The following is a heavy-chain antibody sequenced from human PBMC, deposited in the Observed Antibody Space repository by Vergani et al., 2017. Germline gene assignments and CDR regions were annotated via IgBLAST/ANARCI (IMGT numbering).Heavy chain of an antibody. CDR1: GGSIRSTFYY. CDR3: AREKGYCSSTSCYKYYYYMDV. D-gene: IGHD2-2*02. J-gene: IGHJ6*03. Sequence: QVQLQESDPGLVKPSETLSLTCTVSGGSIRSTFYYWGWIRQPPGKGLEWIGTIYYSGSTYYNPSLKSRVTISVDTSKNQFSLKLSSVTAADTAVYYCAREKGYCSSTSCYKYYYYMDVWGKGP. V-gene: IGHV4-39*07. CDR2: IYYSGST.